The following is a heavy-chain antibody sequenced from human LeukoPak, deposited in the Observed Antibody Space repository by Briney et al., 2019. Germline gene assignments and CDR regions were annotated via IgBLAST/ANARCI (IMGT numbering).Heavy chain of an antibody. CDR1: GYSFTSYW. CDR3: AHCSGGNCYFFDY. V-gene: IGHV5-51*01. J-gene: IGHJ4*02. CDR2: IYPGDSDT. Sequence: KSGESLKISCKGSGYSFTSYWIGWVRQMPGKGLEWMGIIYPGDSDTRYSPSFHGQVTISADKSISTAFLQWSSLKASDTAIYYCAHCSGGNCYFFDYWGQGTLVTVSS. D-gene: IGHD2-15*01.